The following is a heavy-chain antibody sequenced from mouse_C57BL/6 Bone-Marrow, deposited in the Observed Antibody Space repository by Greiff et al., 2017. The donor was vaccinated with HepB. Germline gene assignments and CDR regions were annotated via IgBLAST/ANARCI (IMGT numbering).Heavy chain of an antibody. V-gene: IGHV5-9-1*02. CDR2: ISSGGDYI. Sequence: EVQVVESGEGLVKPGGSLKLSCAASGFTFSSYAMSWVRQTPEKRLEWVAYISSGGDYIYYADTVKGRFTISRDNARNTLYLQMSSLKSEDTAMYYCTRDGGSLYYAMDYWGQGTSVTVSS. CDR3: TRDGGSLYYAMDY. J-gene: IGHJ4*01. CDR1: GFTFSSYA. D-gene: IGHD1-1*02.